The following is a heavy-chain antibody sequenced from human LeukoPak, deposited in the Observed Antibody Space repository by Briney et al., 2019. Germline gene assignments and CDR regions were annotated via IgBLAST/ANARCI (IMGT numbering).Heavy chain of an antibody. CDR3: AKDRYTYGNNGH. D-gene: IGHD4-23*01. J-gene: IGHJ4*02. V-gene: IGHV3-23*01. Sequence: GGSLRLSCAASGFTFSSYAMTWIRQAPGKGLEWVSAISGGGGSTFYAGSVKGRFTISRDNSKATLYLQMNSLRAEDTAVYYCAKDRYTYGNNGHWGQGTLVTVSS. CDR1: GFTFSSYA. CDR2: ISGGGGST.